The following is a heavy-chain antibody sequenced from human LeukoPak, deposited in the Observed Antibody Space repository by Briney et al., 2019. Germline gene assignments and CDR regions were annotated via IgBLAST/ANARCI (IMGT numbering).Heavy chain of an antibody. Sequence: GGSLRLSCAASGFTFSNAWMNWVRQAPGKGLEWVGRIKSKSDGGTTDYAAPVKGRFTISRDDSKNTLYLQMNSLKTEDTAVYYCTTEPRITMVRGVLGITDYCGQGTLVTVSS. CDR2: IKSKSDGGTT. V-gene: IGHV3-15*01. CDR1: GFTFSNAW. D-gene: IGHD3-10*01. J-gene: IGHJ4*02. CDR3: TTEPRITMVRGVLGITDY.